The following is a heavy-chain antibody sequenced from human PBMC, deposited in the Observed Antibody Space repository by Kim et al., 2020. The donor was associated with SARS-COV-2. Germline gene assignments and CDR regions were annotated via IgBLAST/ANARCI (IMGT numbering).Heavy chain of an antibody. CDR2: ISGSGGST. Sequence: GGSLRLSCAASGFTFSSYAMSWVRQAPGKGLEWVSAISGSGGSTYYADSVKGRFTISRDNSKNTLYLQMNSLRAEDTAVYYCAKIASRYFDWLLVVSYWGQGTLVTVSS. V-gene: IGHV3-23*01. CDR1: GFTFSSYA. CDR3: AKIASRYFDWLLVVSY. J-gene: IGHJ4*02. D-gene: IGHD3-9*01.